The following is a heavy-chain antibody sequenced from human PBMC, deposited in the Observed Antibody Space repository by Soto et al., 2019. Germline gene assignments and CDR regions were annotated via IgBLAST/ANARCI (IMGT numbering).Heavy chain of an antibody. CDR3: ARGVPAAIYYYYYYMDV. D-gene: IGHD2-2*01. J-gene: IGHJ6*03. Sequence: ASVKVSCKASGYTFTSYAMHWVRQAPGQRLEWMGRINAGNGNTKYSQKFQGRVTITRDTSASTAYMELSSLRSEDTAVYYCARGVPAAIYYYYYYMDVWGKGTTVTVSS. CDR2: INAGNGNT. CDR1: GYTFTSYA. V-gene: IGHV1-3*01.